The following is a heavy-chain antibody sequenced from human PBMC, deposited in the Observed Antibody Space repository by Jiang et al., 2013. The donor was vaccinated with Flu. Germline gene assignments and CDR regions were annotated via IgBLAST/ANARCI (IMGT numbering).Heavy chain of an antibody. CDR3: AKGDGTSWLDH. V-gene: IGHV3-30*02. CDR1: GFTFRTYG. D-gene: IGHD5-24*01. J-gene: IGHJ4*02. CDR2: IRYDGSNK. Sequence: QLVESGGGVVQPGRSLRLSCAASGFTFRTYGMHWVRQAPGKGLEWVAFIRYDGSNKDYADSVKGRFTISRDNSKNTVYLEMISLRPEDTAVYYCAKGDGTSWLDHWGQGTLVTVSS.